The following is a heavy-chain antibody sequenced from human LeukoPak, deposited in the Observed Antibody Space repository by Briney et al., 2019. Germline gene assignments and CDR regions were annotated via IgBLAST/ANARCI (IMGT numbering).Heavy chain of an antibody. Sequence: SETLSLTCTVSGGSISSSSYYWGWIRQPPGKGLEWIGSIYYSGSTYYNPSLKSRATISVDTSKNQFSLKLSSVTAADTAVYYCATTDPTQYYDFWSGYYTGYYYYYMDVWGKGTTVTVSS. CDR2: IYYSGST. D-gene: IGHD3-3*01. CDR3: ATTDPTQYYDFWSGYYTGYYYYYMDV. CDR1: GGSISSSSYY. J-gene: IGHJ6*03. V-gene: IGHV4-39*01.